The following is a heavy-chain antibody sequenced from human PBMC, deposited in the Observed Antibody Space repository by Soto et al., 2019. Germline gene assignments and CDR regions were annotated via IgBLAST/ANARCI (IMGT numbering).Heavy chain of an antibody. Sequence: EVQLVESGGGLVQPGGSLRLSCAASGFTFSSYWMHWVRQAPGKGLEWVSRINSHSSSTNYADSVKGRFTITRDNAKNTLYLQMNSLRAEDTAVYYCARDEPNYDFWRRGLDVWGQGSTVSVSS. CDR2: INSHSSST. V-gene: IGHV3-74*01. D-gene: IGHD3-3*01. CDR3: ARDEPNYDFWRRGLDV. J-gene: IGHJ6*02. CDR1: GFTFSSYW.